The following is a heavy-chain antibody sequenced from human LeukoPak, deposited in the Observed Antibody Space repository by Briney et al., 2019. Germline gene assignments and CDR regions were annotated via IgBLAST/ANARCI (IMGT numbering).Heavy chain of an antibody. CDR2: INPNSGGT. J-gene: IGHJ4*02. CDR1: GYTFNGYY. Sequence: ASVKVSCKASGYTFNGYYIHWVRQAPGQGLEWMGWINPNSGGTNYAQKFQGRVTMTSDTSISTAYMELSRLRSDDTAVYFCASAPSTTVTAGYFDNWGQGTLVTVSS. CDR3: ASAPSTTVTAGYFDN. D-gene: IGHD2-21*02. V-gene: IGHV1-2*02.